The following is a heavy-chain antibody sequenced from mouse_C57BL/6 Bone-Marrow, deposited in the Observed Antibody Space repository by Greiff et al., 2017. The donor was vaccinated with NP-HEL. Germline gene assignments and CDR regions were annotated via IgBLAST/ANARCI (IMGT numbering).Heavy chain of an antibody. CDR2: IDPENGDT. V-gene: IGHV14-4*01. CDR1: GFNIKDDY. CDR3: TTWGLQPG. D-gene: IGHD2-2*01. Sequence: EVQLQQSGAELVRPGASVKLSCTASGFNIKDDYMHWVKQRPEQGLEWIGWIDPENGDTEYASQFQGKATIKADPSSKTASLLLSSLTSEDTSVYYCTTWGLQPGGGQGTLVTVSA. J-gene: IGHJ3*01.